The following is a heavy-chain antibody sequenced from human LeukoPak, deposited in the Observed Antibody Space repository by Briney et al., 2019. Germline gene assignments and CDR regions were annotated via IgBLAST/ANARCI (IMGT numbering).Heavy chain of an antibody. CDR1: GGTFSSYA. D-gene: IGHD2-15*01. V-gene: IGHV1-69*05. CDR2: IIPIFGTA. Sequence: SVNVSCKASGGTFSSYAISWVRQAPGQGLEWMGGIIPIFGTANYAQKFQGRVTMTRDTSTSTVYMELSSLRSEDTAVYYCARGSLSCSGGSRYDYWGQGTLVTVSS. CDR3: ARGSLSCSGGSRYDY. J-gene: IGHJ4*02.